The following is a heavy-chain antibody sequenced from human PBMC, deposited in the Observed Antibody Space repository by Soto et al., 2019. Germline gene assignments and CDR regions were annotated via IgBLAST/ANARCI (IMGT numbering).Heavy chain of an antibody. CDR3: ARKMMGSFDS. J-gene: IGHJ4*02. D-gene: IGHD3-16*01. V-gene: IGHV3-7*03. CDR2: INQDGSEK. CDR1: GFTFSRFW. Sequence: GGSLRLSCVASGFTFSRFWMNWFRQIPGKGLEWVAIINQDGSEKFYVDSVKGRFTISRDTAKNSLFLQMNSLRAEDTAVYYCARKMMGSFDSWGQGALVTVSS.